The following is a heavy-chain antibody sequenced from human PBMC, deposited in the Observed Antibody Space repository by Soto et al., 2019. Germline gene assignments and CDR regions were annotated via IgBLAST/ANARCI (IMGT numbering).Heavy chain of an antibody. CDR1: GFTLSNYA. J-gene: IGHJ3*02. CDR2: MSFDGTR. CDR3: TRGRPLPSMNTGDEPLDM. Sequence: QVQLVESGGGVVQPGTSLTLSCAASGFTLSNYAMHWVRQAPGKGLEWVAAMSFDGTRYYADSVKGRSTISRDSARNTVFLQTSGLRVDDTALYYCTRGRPLPSMNTGDEPLDMWGQGTMVTVSS. D-gene: IGHD3-16*01. V-gene: IGHV3-30*03.